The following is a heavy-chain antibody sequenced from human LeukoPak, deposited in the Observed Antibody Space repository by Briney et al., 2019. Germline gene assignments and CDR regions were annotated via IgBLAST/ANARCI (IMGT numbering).Heavy chain of an antibody. CDR1: WFTLSRFA. CDR3: AKDHSIAADFAY. V-gene: IGHV3-23*01. CDR2: ISGSSSST. J-gene: IGHJ4*02. Sequence: GSPRLSFAASWFTLSRFAMGLVPPAPGEGLEGVSAISGSSSSTYYADSVKGRFIITRDNSKNTLYLQMNSLRAEDTAVYYCAKDHSIAADFAYWGQGTLVTVSS. D-gene: IGHD6-13*01.